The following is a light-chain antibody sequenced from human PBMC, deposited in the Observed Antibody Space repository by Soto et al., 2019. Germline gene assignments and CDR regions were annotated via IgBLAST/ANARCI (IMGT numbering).Light chain of an antibody. V-gene: IGLV1-40*01. CDR1: TSNIGAGYN. J-gene: IGLJ2*01. CDR3: QSYYITLSGLV. Sequence: QSVLTQPPSVSGAPGQRVTISCTGSTSNIGAGYNVHWYQQLPGTAPKLLIYDNNNRPSGVPDRFSGSKSDTSASLAITGLQAEDEADYYCQSYYITLSGLVFGGGTKLTVL. CDR2: DNN.